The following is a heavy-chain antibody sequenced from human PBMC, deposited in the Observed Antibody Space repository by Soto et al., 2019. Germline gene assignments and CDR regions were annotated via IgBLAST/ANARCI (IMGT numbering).Heavy chain of an antibody. D-gene: IGHD3-10*01. CDR2: ISAHNGHT. CDR1: GYTFTSYG. CDR3: ARDPSQYYDGSGTYYPWFDP. V-gene: IGHV1-18*01. Sequence: ASVKVSCKASGYTFTSYGISWVRQAPGQGLEWMGWISAHNGHTNYAQNLQGRVLMTTDTSTNTAYMELRSLRSDDTAVYYCARDPSQYYDGSGTYYPWFDPWGREPWSPSPQ. J-gene: IGHJ5*02.